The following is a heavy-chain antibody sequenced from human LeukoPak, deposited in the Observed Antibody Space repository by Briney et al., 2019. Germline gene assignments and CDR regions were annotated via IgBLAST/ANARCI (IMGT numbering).Heavy chain of an antibody. V-gene: IGHV3-23*01. D-gene: IGHD5-12*01. CDR3: AKDRGPITDY. CDR1: GFTFSSYA. Sequence: PGGSLRLSCAASGFTFSSYAMSWVRQAPGKGLEWVSGIRGSGGSTYYADSVKGRFTISRDNSKNTLYLQMNSLRAEDTAVYYCAKDRGPITDYWGQGTLVTVSS. CDR2: IRGSGGST. J-gene: IGHJ4*02.